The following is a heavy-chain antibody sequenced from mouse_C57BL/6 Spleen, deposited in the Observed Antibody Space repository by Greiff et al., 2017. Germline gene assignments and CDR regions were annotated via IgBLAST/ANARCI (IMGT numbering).Heavy chain of an antibody. CDR2: IYPGDGDT. CDR3: ARKLLDYFDY. Sequence: QVQLKQPGAELVKPGASVKISCKASGYAFSSYWMNWVKQRPGTGLEWIGQIYPGDGDTNYNGKFKGKATLTADKSSSTAYMQLSSLTSEVSTVYFCARKLLDYFDYGGQGTSLTVSS. D-gene: IGHD2-12*01. J-gene: IGHJ2*02. CDR1: GYAFSSYW. V-gene: IGHV1-80*01.